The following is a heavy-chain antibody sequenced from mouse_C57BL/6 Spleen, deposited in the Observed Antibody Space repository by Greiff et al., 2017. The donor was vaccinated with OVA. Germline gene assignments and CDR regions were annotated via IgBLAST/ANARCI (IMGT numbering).Heavy chain of an antibody. D-gene: IGHD3-1*01. CDR2: IYPGDGDT. Sequence: VQVVESGAELVKPGASVKISCKASGYAFSSYWMNWVKQRPGKGLEWIGQIYPGDGDTNYNGKFKGKATLTADKSSSTAYMQLSSLTSEDSAVYFCARVGGPRAMDYWGQGTSVTVSS. CDR1: GYAFSSYW. J-gene: IGHJ4*01. CDR3: ARVGGPRAMDY. V-gene: IGHV1-80*01.